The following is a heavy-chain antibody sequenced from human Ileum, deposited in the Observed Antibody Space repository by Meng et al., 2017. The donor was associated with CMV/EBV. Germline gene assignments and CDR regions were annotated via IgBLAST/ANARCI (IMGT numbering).Heavy chain of an antibody. D-gene: IGHD3-10*01. Sequence: SGYTFTGHYMNWVRQAPGQGLEWMGWINPNSGATDYAQKFQGRVTMTRAPSISTAYMELSRLRSDDTAVYYCARQRDMIRGVPQLDPWGQGTLVTVSS. CDR2: INPNSGAT. CDR3: ARQRDMIRGVPQLDP. CDR1: GYTFTGHY. J-gene: IGHJ5*02. V-gene: IGHV1-2*02.